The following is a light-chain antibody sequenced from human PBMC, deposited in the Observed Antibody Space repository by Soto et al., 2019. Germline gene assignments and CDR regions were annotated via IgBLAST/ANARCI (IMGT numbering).Light chain of an antibody. CDR3: QQYSNWPPLYT. V-gene: IGKV3-15*01. CDR2: DAS. J-gene: IGKJ2*01. CDR1: QSVSSY. Sequence: EIVMTQSPATLSVSPGERATLSCRASQSVSSYLAWYQQKPALPPRLLIYDASTRATGIPNRFSGSGSGTAFTLTISSPHSADFAVYSYQQYSNWPPLYTVGRGTKLESK.